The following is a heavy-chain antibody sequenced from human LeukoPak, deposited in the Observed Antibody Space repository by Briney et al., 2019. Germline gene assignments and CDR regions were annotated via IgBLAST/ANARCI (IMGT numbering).Heavy chain of an antibody. V-gene: IGHV4-30-4*01. D-gene: IGHD3-3*01. CDR2: IYYSGST. CDR1: GGSISSGDYY. Sequence: KASETLSLTCTVSGGSISSGDYYWSWIRQPPGKGLEWIGYIYYSGSTYYNPSLKSRVTISVDTSKNQFSLKLSFVTAADTAVYYCARDLRFPPQGMDVWGQGTTVTVSS. J-gene: IGHJ6*02. CDR3: ARDLRFPPQGMDV.